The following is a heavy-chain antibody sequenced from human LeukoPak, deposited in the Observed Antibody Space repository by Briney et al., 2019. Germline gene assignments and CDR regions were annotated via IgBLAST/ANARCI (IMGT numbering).Heavy chain of an antibody. J-gene: IGHJ4*02. D-gene: IGHD6-6*01. CDR2: INHSGST. CDR1: GGSFSGYY. Sequence: PSETLSLTCAVYGGSFSGYYWSWIRQPPGKGLEWIGEINHSGSTNYNPSLKSRVTISVDTSKNQFSLKLSSVTAADTAVYYCARGLIAARGYDYWGQGTLVTVSS. CDR3: ARGLIAARGYDY. V-gene: IGHV4-34*01.